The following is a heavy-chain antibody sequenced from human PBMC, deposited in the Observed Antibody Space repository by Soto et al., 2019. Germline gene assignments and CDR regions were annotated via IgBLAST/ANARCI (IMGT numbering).Heavy chain of an antibody. D-gene: IGHD4-17*01. V-gene: IGHV1-18*01. CDR1: GYTFTSYG. Sequence: ASVKVSCKASGYTFTSYGISWVRQAPGQVLEWMGWISAYNGNTNYAQKLQGRVTMTTDTSTSTAYMELRSLRSDDTAVYYCAREADYGGNSDFDYWGQGTMVTVSS. J-gene: IGHJ4*02. CDR2: ISAYNGNT. CDR3: AREADYGGNSDFDY.